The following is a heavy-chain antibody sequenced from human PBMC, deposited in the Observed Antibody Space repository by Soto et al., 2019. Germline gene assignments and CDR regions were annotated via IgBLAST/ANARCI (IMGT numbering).Heavy chain of an antibody. CDR2: ISYDGSNK. V-gene: IGHV3-30*18. J-gene: IGHJ6*02. D-gene: IGHD3-3*01. Sequence: GGSLRLSCAASGFTFSSYGMHWVRQAPGKGLEWVAVISYDGSNKYYADSVKGRFTISRDNSKNTLYLQTNSLRAEDTAVYYCAKDRSQGPLESTPPGDYYYGMDVWGQGTTVTVSS. CDR1: GFTFSSYG. CDR3: AKDRSQGPLESTPPGDYYYGMDV.